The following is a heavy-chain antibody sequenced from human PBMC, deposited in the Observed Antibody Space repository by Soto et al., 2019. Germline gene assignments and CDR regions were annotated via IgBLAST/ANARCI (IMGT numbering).Heavy chain of an antibody. D-gene: IGHD3-22*01. CDR3: AAGDSSGYYAFDI. V-gene: IGHV3-53*01. Sequence: GGSLRLSCAASGFTVSSNYMSWVRQAPGKGLEWVSVIYSGGSTYYADSVKGRFTISRDNSKNTLYLQMNSLRAEDTAVYYCAAGDSSGYYAFDIWGQGTMVTVSS. CDR2: IYSGGST. CDR1: GFTVSSNY. J-gene: IGHJ3*02.